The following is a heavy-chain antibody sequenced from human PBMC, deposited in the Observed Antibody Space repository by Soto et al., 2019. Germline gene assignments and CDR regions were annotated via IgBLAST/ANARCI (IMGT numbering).Heavy chain of an antibody. D-gene: IGHD2-21*01. Sequence: EVQLLESGGGLVQPGGSLRLSCAASGFTFSNYDFSWVRQAPGKGLEWVSAVSSSGSSTYYADSVKGRFTISRDNPKNTLYLQMGSLSAADTAVFFCARRDCGSGLNCEFGARAFASGGKGNLVPVTS. V-gene: IGHV3-23*01. CDR2: VSSSGSST. CDR3: ARRDCGSGLNCEFGARAFAS. CDR1: GFTFSNYD. J-gene: IGHJ4*02.